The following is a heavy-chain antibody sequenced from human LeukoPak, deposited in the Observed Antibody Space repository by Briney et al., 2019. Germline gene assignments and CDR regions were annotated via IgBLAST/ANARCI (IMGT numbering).Heavy chain of an antibody. CDR2: IYSGGST. CDR3: ARDRSYYDSSGYYNYYFDY. J-gene: IGHJ4*02. Sequence: GGSLRLSCAASGFTFTSYWMHWVRQAPGKGLEWVSVIYSGGSTYYADSVKGRFTISRDNSKNTLYLQMNSLRAEDTAVYYCARDRSYYDSSGYYNYYFDYWGQGTLVTVSS. D-gene: IGHD3-22*01. V-gene: IGHV3-66*02. CDR1: GFTFTSYW.